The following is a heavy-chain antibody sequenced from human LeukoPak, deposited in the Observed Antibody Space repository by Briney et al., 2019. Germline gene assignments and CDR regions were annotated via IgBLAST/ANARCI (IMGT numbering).Heavy chain of an antibody. Sequence: GGSLRLSCAASRFSLRKNYVSLVPQAPGKGLEWVSVIYSGGSTFYTDSVKGLFTISRDNSKNTVYLQMNSLRAEDTAVYYCASGRRDGYLDYWGEGTLVTVSS. J-gene: IGHJ4*02. CDR1: RFSLRKNY. CDR3: ASGRRDGYLDY. D-gene: IGHD5-24*01. V-gene: IGHV3-53*01. CDR2: IYSGGST.